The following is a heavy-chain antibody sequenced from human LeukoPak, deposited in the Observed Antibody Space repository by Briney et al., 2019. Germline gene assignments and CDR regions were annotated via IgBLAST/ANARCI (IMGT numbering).Heavy chain of an antibody. CDR3: AKDDRFVVIPPTYCMDV. J-gene: IGHJ6*03. D-gene: IGHD2-2*01. CDR2: ISFDGLNK. Sequence: GGSLRLSCAASGFSISSYGMHWVRQAPGKGLAWVAFISFDGLNKYFADSVKGRFTISRDNTKNTLFLQMNSLKAEDTAVYYCAKDDRFVVIPPTYCMDVWGKGTTGTVSS. CDR1: GFSISSYG. V-gene: IGHV3-30*02.